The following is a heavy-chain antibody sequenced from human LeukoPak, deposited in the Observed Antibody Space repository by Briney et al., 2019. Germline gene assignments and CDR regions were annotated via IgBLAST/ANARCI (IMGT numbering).Heavy chain of an antibody. J-gene: IGHJ4*02. V-gene: IGHV1-18*01. CDR1: GYTFKNYG. D-gene: IGHD5-12*01. CDR3: ARISLSGFWSTLNAFDI. CDR2: ISAYNGNT. Sequence: ASVKVSCKASGYTFKNYGISWVRQAPGQGLEWMGWISAYNGNTNYAQKFQGRVTMTTDTSTDTAYVEVRSLRSDDTALYYCARISLSGFWSTLNAFDIWGQGTLVTVSS.